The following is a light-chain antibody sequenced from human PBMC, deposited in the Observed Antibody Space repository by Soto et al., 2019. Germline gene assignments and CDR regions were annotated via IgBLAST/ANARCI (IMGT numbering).Light chain of an antibody. CDR1: RGNIGSNS. CDR3: ASWDERLKGYV. CDR2: IND. Sequence: QSALTHPPSVSRTPGQRGIMSCSGSRGNIGSNSVNWYQQLPGTAPKLLIYINDQRPSGVPDRFSGSTSGTSVSLAISGLQSEGEADYYCASWDERLKGYVFGTGPKVTVL. J-gene: IGLJ1*01. V-gene: IGLV1-44*01.